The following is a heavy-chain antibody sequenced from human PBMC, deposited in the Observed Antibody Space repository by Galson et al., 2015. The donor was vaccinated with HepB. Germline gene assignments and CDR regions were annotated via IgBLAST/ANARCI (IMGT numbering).Heavy chain of an antibody. CDR2: IIPMYGMT. D-gene: IGHD1-1*01. CDR1: GTASSIFS. CDR3: ARDFAAGSSLALEC. V-gene: IGHV1-69*10. Sequence: SVKVSCHTSGTASSIFSLNWVRQAPGQGLEWMGRIIPMYGMTNYARMFQGRLTITADCSTNTAFIELSSLGSEDTAIYYCARDFAAGSSLALECWGQGTLVTVAS. J-gene: IGHJ4*02.